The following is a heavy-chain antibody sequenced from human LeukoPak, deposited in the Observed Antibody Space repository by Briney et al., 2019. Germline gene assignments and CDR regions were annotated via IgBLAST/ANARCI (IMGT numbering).Heavy chain of an antibody. CDR2: INPSGGNT. V-gene: IGHV3-23*01. CDR3: ATTKQARRYFDY. CDR1: GFTFSSNP. D-gene: IGHD1-1*01. J-gene: IGHJ4*02. Sequence: PGGSLRLSCAGSGFTFSSNPLSWVRQAPGKGLEWVSAINPSGGNTHYADSVRGRFTISRDNSKNTLYLQMNTLRAEDTAVYYCATTKQARRYFDYWGQGTLVTVSS.